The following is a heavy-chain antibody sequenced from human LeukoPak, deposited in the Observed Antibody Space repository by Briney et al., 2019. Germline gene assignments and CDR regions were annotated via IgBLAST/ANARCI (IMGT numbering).Heavy chain of an antibody. CDR2: IYHSGST. CDR1: GGSISSSSYY. V-gene: IGHV4-39*07. CDR3: ARGPRRLVGGTFDF. D-gene: IGHD2-8*02. J-gene: IGHJ4*02. Sequence: PSETLSLTCTVSGGSISSSSYYWGWIRQPPGKGLEWIGSIYHSGSTNYNPSLKSRVTISVDKSKTQFSLKLGSVTAADTAVHYCARGPRRLVGGTFDFWGQGTLVTVSS.